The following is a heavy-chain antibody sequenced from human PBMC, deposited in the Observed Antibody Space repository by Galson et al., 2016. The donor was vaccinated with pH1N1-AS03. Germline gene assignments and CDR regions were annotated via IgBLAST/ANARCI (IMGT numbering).Heavy chain of an antibody. CDR3: AKSPGYCSAGSCSDQGYFDY. CDR2: IDRNSGTI. V-gene: IGHV3-9*01. Sequence: SLRLSCAGSGFTFDAYAMHWVRPGPGKGLEWVSGIDRNSGTIGYTDSVKGRFTISRDNAKNSLYLEMNSLRAEDTALYYCAKSPGYCSAGSCSDQGYFDYWGQGTLVTVSS. J-gene: IGHJ4*02. CDR1: GFTFDAYA. D-gene: IGHD2-15*01.